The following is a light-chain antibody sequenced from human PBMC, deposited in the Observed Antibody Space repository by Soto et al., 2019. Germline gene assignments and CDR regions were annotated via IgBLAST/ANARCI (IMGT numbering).Light chain of an antibody. CDR2: DVS. CDR1: SSDVGGYNY. V-gene: IGLV2-14*01. CDR3: SSYTSSSTLGVV. Sequence: QSALTQPASVSGSPGQSITISCTGTSSDVGGYNYVPWYQQHPGKAPKLMIYDVSNRPSGVSNRFSGSKSGNTASLTISGLPAEDEADYSCSSYTSSSTLGVVFGGGTKLTVL. J-gene: IGLJ2*01.